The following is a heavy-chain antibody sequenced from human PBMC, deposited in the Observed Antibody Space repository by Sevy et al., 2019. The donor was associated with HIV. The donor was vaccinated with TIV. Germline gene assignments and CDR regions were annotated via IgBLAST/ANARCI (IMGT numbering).Heavy chain of an antibody. Sequence: GGSLRLSCAATAFTFSSYDMHWVRQVAGKGLEWVSSIGLSGDTYFAGSVKGRFTISRDNVKNYLYLQMNSMRDGDTAVSHCSRETAADDFDVWGQGTFVTVSS. CDR1: AFTFSSYD. CDR3: SRETAADDFDV. CDR2: IGLSGDT. V-gene: IGHV3-13*01. D-gene: IGHD6-13*01. J-gene: IGHJ3*01.